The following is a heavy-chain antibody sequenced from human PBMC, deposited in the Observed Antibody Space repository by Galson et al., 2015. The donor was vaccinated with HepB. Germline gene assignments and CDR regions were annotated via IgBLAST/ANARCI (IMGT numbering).Heavy chain of an antibody. CDR1: GFTFSSYA. D-gene: IGHD3-16*02. Sequence: SLRLSCAGSGFTFSSYAMHWVRQAPGKGLQWVAVISYDGNNRYYEDSVKGRFTISRDNSKNTLYLQMSSLRAEDTAVYYCARGHDYVWGSFRYHPEGYYFDYWGQGTLVTVSS. V-gene: IGHV3-30-3*01. CDR3: ARGHDYVWGSFRYHPEGYYFDY. J-gene: IGHJ4*02. CDR2: ISYDGNNR.